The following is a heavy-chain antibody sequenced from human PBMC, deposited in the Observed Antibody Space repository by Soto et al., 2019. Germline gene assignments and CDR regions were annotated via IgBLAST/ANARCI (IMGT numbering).Heavy chain of an antibody. D-gene: IGHD3-10*01. J-gene: IGHJ4*02. Sequence: QVQLVQSGAEVKKPGSSVKVSCKASGGTFSSYAISWVLQAPGQGLEWMGGIIPIFGTANYAQKFQGRVTINADESTSTAYMEQSSLRYEDTAVYYCARNPYYYGSGSYSPGEAYWGQGTLVTVSS. CDR3: ARNPYYYGSGSYSPGEAY. CDR2: IIPIFGTA. V-gene: IGHV1-69*01. CDR1: GGTFSSYA.